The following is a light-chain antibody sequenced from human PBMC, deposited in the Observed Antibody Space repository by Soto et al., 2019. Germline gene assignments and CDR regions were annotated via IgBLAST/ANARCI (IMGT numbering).Light chain of an antibody. CDR1: QTISNW. CDR2: DAS. J-gene: IGKJ1*01. Sequence: DVQMTQSPSTLSASVGDRVTITCRAIQTISNWLAWYQQRPGKAPQLLISDASRLESGVPSRFSGSGSGTEFTLTISSLQPDDSATYYCQQYKSYSPRTFGQGTKVEIK. V-gene: IGKV1-5*01. CDR3: QQYKSYSPRT.